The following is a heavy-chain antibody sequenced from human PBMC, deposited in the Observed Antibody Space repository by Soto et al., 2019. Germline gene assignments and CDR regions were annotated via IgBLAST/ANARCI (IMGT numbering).Heavy chain of an antibody. Sequence: SETLSLTCTVSGGSISSSSYYWGWIRQPPGKGLEWIGSIYYSGSTYYNPSLKSRVTISVDTSKNQFSLKLSSVTAADTAVYYCATIHYDFWSGSSGVKYYFDYWGQGTLVTVSS. CDR3: ATIHYDFWSGSSGVKYYFDY. V-gene: IGHV4-39*01. CDR1: GGSISSSSYY. CDR2: IYYSGST. J-gene: IGHJ4*02. D-gene: IGHD3-3*01.